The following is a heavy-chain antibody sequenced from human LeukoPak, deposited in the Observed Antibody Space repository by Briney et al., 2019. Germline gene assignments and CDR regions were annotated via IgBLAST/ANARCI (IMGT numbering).Heavy chain of an antibody. CDR2: IIPIFGTA. V-gene: IGHV1-69*13. CDR1: GGTFSSYA. CDR3: ASPSYYDVRSSFDY. J-gene: IGHJ4*02. D-gene: IGHD1-26*01. Sequence: GASVKVSCKASGGTFSSYAISWVRQAPGQGLEWMGGIIPIFGTANYAQKFQGRVTITADESTSTAYMELSSLRSEDTAVYYCASPSYYDVRSSFDYWGQGSLVTVSS.